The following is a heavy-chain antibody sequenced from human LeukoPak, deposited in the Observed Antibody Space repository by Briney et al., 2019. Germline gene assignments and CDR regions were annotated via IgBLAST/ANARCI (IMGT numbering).Heavy chain of an antibody. J-gene: IGHJ4*02. D-gene: IGHD5-12*01. CDR3: ASPGWGATEFDY. CDR2: IYYSGST. CDR1: GGSVSSSSYY. V-gene: IGHV4-39*01. Sequence: SETLSLTCTVSGGSVSSSSYYWGWIRQPPGKGLEWIGSIYYSGSTYYNPSLKSRVTVSVDTSKNQFSLKLSSVTAADTAVYYCASPGWGATEFDYWGQGTLVTVSS.